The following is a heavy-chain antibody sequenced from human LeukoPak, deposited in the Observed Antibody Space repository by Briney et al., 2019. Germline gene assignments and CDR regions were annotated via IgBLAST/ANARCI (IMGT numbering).Heavy chain of an antibody. Sequence: SQTLSLTCAVSGASISSGDYSWSWIRQPPGKGLEWIGYIYYSGSTYYNPSLKSRVTVSVDTSKNQFSLKLSSVTAADTAVYYCARDRVVRGVKDNWFDPWGQGTLVTVSS. V-gene: IGHV4-30-2*05. CDR1: GASISSGDYS. CDR2: IYYSGST. CDR3: ARDRVVRGVKDNWFDP. J-gene: IGHJ5*02. D-gene: IGHD3-10*01.